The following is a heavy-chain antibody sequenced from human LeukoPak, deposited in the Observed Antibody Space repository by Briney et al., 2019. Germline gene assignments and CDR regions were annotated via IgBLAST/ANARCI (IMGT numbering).Heavy chain of an antibody. V-gene: IGHV3-23*01. CDR3: AKSSYYDSSGYYREYYFDY. Sequence: GGSLRLSCAASGFTFSSYAMSWVRQAPGKGLEWVSSVSGGGGSTYYADSVKGRFTISRDNSKSTLFLQMNSLRAEDTAVYYCAKSSYYDSSGYYREYYFDYWGQGTLVTVTS. CDR1: GFTFSSYA. CDR2: VSGGGGST. J-gene: IGHJ4*02. D-gene: IGHD3-22*01.